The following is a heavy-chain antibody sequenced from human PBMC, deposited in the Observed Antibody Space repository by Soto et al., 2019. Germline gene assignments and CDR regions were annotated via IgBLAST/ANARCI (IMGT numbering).Heavy chain of an antibody. J-gene: IGHJ3*02. CDR2: INHSGST. D-gene: IGHD6-6*01. CDR1: GGSFSGYY. CDR3: ARGPIAARMAFDI. Sequence: QVQLQQWGAGLLKPSETLSLTCAVYGGSFSGYYWSWIRQPPGKGLEWIGEINHSGSTNYNPSLKSRVTISVDTSKNQFSLKLSSVTAADTAVYYCARGPIAARMAFDIWGQGTMVTVSS. V-gene: IGHV4-34*01.